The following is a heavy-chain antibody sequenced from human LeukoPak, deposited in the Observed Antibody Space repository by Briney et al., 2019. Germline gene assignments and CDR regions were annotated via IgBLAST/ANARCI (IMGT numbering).Heavy chain of an antibody. CDR2: IRYDGTEK. CDR3: VKGRDYYMDV. J-gene: IGHJ6*03. V-gene: IGHV3-30*02. Sequence: PGGSLRLSCAASGFTFRDYGMHWVRQGPGKGLEWVAFIRYDGTEKYYPDSVKGRFTISRDNSKNTLYLQMNSLRPEDTAVYYCVKGRDYYMDVWGKGTTVTISS. CDR1: GFTFRDYG.